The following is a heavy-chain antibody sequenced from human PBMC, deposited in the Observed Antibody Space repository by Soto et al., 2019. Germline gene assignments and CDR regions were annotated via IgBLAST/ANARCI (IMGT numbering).Heavy chain of an antibody. V-gene: IGHV5-51*01. D-gene: IGHD5-12*01. CDR3: ARHGVNTVDIVATARMDV. J-gene: IGHJ6*01. CDR1: GYSFTSYW. Sequence: RGESLKISCKGSGYSFTSYWIGWVRQMPGKGLEWMGIIYPVDSDTRYSPSFQGQVTISPGKSISTAYLQGSSLMASDTATYYCARHGVNTVDIVATARMDVWGQKTKGTVSS. CDR2: IYPVDSDT.